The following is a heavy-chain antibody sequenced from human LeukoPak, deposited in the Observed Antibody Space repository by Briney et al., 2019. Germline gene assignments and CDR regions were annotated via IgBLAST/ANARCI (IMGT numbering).Heavy chain of an antibody. CDR3: ARDAVSGWYYDN. J-gene: IGHJ4*02. CDR2: FDGRGGST. Sequence: GGSLRLSCAASGFSFSSYALSWVRQAPGKGLEWVSTFDGRGGSTNYADSVEGRFTISRDNSKNTLYLQMNSLRAEDTAVYYCARDAVSGWYYDNWGQGTLVTVSS. D-gene: IGHD6-19*01. V-gene: IGHV3-23*01. CDR1: GFSFSSYA.